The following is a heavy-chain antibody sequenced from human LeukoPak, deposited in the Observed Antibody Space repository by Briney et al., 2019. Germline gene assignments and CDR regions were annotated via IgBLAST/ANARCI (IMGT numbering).Heavy chain of an antibody. J-gene: IGHJ3*02. CDR2: ISSSGSTI. CDR1: GFTFSSYE. D-gene: IGHD2-2*01. V-gene: IGHV3-48*03. CDR3: ASRFCTTTNCYGFDI. Sequence: PGGSLRLSCAASGFTFSSYEMNWVRQAPGKGLEWVSYISSSGSTIYYADSVKGRFTISRDNAKNSLYLQMNSLRAEDTAVYYCASRFCTTTNCYGFDIWGQGTMVSVSS.